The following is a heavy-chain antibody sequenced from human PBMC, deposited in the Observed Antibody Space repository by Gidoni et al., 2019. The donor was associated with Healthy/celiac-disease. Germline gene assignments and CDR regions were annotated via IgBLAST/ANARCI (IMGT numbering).Heavy chain of an antibody. Sequence: QVQLVESGGGVVQPGRSLRLSCSASGFTFSSYGMHWVRQATGKGLEWVAVIWYDGSNKYYADSVKGRFTISRDNSKNTLYLQMNSLRAEDTAVYYCARAIPAAYYYYYYGMDVWGQGTTVTVSS. CDR3: ARAIPAAYYYYYYGMDV. J-gene: IGHJ6*02. CDR2: IWYDGSNK. D-gene: IGHD6-25*01. V-gene: IGHV3-33*01. CDR1: GFTFSSYG.